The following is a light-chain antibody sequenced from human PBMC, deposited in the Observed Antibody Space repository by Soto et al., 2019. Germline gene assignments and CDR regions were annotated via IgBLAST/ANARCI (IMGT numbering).Light chain of an antibody. V-gene: IGKV1-16*01. CDR1: QDINNF. Sequence: DIQMTQSPSSLSASVGGRVTITCRASQDINNFLAWFQQKPGKAPKPLIYSASSFQDGVPSRFSGSGSGTHFTLTISSLQPEDFATYFCLQYDRFPATFGGGTRVDIE. J-gene: IGKJ4*01. CDR2: SAS. CDR3: LQYDRFPAT.